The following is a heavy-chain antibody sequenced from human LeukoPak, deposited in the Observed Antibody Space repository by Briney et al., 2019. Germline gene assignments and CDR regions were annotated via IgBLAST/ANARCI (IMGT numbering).Heavy chain of an antibody. CDR3: ARETDSSAYYLDY. CDR2: INSDASGT. V-gene: IGHV3-74*03. Sequence: GGSLRLSCAASGFTFSSYWMHWVRQAPGEGLVWVSRINSDASGTTYADSVKGRFTISRDNPRNTLYLQMNNVGAEDTAVYYCARETDSSAYYLDYWGQGTLVTVPS. J-gene: IGHJ4*02. D-gene: IGHD3-22*01. CDR1: GFTFSSYW.